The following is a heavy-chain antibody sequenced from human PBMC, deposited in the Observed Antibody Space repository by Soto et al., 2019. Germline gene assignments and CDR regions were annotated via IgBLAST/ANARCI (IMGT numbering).Heavy chain of an antibody. V-gene: IGHV1-8*01. CDR1: GYTFTSYD. CDR3: ARRHGIRNWFDP. J-gene: IGHJ5*02. Sequence: ASVKVSCKASGYTFTSYDINWVRQATGQGLEWMGWMNPNSGNTGYAQKFQGRVTMTRNTSISTAYMELSSLRSEDTAVYYCARRHGIRNWFDPWGQGTLVTVSS. D-gene: IGHD1-1*01. CDR2: MNPNSGNT.